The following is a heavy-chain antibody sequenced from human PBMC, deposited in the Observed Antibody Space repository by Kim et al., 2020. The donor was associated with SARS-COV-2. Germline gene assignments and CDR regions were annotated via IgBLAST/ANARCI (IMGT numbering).Heavy chain of an antibody. J-gene: IGHJ6*02. CDR1: GFTFSSYA. CDR2: ISGSGGST. D-gene: IGHD6-19*01. V-gene: IGHV3-23*01. CDR3: AKDLLAVAGGYYYYGMDV. Sequence: GGSLRLSCAASGFTFSSYAMSWVRQAPGKGLEWVSAISGSGGSTYYADSVKGRFTISRDNSKNTLYLQMNSLRAEDTAVYYCAKDLLAVAGGYYYYGMDVWGQGTTVTFSS.